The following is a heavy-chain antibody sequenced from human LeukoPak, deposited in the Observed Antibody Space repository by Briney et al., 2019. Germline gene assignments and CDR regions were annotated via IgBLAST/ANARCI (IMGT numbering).Heavy chain of an antibody. CDR3: ARSGVIVVPIKL. CDR1: GGSISSSSYY. Sequence: SETLSLTCTVSGGSISSSSYYWGWIRQPPGKGLEWIGSIYYSGSTYYNPSLKSRVTISVDTSKNQFSLKLSSVTAADTAVYYCARSGVIVVPIKLWGQGTLVTVSS. D-gene: IGHD3-22*01. CDR2: IYYSGST. J-gene: IGHJ4*02. V-gene: IGHV4-39*01.